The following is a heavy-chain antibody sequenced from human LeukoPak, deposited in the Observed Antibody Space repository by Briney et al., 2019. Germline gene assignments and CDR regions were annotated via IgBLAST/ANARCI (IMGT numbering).Heavy chain of an antibody. Sequence: AGGSLRLSCAASGFTFDDYGMSWVRQVPGKGLEWVSGINWNGGGTGYLESGKGRFTISRDNTKNSLYLQMNSLRAEDTALYYCARVAGFTVAGLHFYYFDYWGQGALVTVSP. CDR1: GFTFDDYG. CDR2: INWNGGGT. CDR3: ARVAGFTVAGLHFYYFDY. D-gene: IGHD6-19*01. V-gene: IGHV3-20*04. J-gene: IGHJ4*02.